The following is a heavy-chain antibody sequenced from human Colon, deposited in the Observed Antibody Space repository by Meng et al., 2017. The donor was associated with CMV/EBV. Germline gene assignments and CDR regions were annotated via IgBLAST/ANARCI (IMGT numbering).Heavy chain of an antibody. J-gene: IGHJ4*02. CDR3: ARGRPNWSGVLDY. V-gene: IGHV1-18*01. D-gene: IGHD1-1*01. Sequence: VQLVAYGAEGKGPGAHVLVSCRSSGYTFPSYGINWVRQAPGQGLEWMGWISGSTGYTNRAQKFQGRVTMTTDTSTSTAYLALTSLTSNDTAVYYCARGRPNWSGVLDYWGQGTLVTVSS. CDR2: ISGSTGYT. CDR1: GYTFPSYG.